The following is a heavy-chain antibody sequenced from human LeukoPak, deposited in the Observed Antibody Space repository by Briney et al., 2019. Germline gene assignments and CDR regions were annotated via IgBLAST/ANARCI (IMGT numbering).Heavy chain of an antibody. CDR2: IKQDGSEK. D-gene: IGHD5-12*01. V-gene: IGHV3-7*03. CDR3: ARAVATYDYYYYMDV. Sequence: GGSLRLSCAASGFTFSSYWMSWVRQAPGKGLEWVANIKQDGSEKYYVDSVKGRFTISRDNAKNSLYLQMNSLRAEDTALYHCARAVATYDYYYYMDVWGKGATVTISS. CDR1: GFTFSSYW. J-gene: IGHJ6*03.